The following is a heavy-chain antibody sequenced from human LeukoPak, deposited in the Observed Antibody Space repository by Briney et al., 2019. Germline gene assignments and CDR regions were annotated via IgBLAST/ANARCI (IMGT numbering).Heavy chain of an antibody. CDR2: INPNSGGT. Sequence: ASVKVSCTASGYTFTGYYMHWVRQAPGQGLEWMGWINPNSGGTNYAQTFQGRVTMTRDTSISTAYMELSRLRSDDTAVYYCARGEGIVVVPAAIEASYYGMDVWGQGTTVTVSS. J-gene: IGHJ6*02. CDR3: ARGEGIVVVPAAIEASYYGMDV. CDR1: GYTFTGYY. D-gene: IGHD2-2*01. V-gene: IGHV1-2*02.